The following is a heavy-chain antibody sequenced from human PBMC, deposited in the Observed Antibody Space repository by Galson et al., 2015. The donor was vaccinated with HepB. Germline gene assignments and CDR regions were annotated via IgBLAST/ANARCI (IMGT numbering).Heavy chain of an antibody. Sequence: SVKVSCKASGYTFTSYGISWVRQAPGQGLEWMGWISAYNGNTNYAQKLQGRVTMTTDTSTSTAYMELRSLRSDDTAVYYCARDRPFMITFGGVTGWGQGTLVTVSS. V-gene: IGHV1-18*04. CDR1: GYTFTSYG. CDR2: ISAYNGNT. J-gene: IGHJ4*02. D-gene: IGHD3-16*01. CDR3: ARDRPFMITFGGVTG.